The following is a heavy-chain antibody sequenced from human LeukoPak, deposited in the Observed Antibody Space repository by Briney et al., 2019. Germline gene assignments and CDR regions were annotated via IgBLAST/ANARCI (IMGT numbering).Heavy chain of an antibody. CDR3: AKDQPVGYCSSTSCYIDY. J-gene: IGHJ4*02. V-gene: IGHV3-23*01. D-gene: IGHD2-2*02. CDR1: GFTFSSYA. CDR2: ISGSGGST. Sequence: PGASLRLSCAASGFTFSSYAMSWVRQAPGKGLEWVSAISGSGGSTYYADSVKGRFTISRDNSKNTLYLQMNSLRAEDTAVYYCAKDQPVGYCSSTSCYIDYWGPGTLVTVSS.